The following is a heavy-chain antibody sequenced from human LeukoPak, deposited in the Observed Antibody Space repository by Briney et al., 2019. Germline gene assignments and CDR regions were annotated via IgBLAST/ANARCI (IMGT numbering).Heavy chain of an antibody. CDR2: ISGSGGST. V-gene: IGHV3-23*01. J-gene: IGHJ4*02. CDR3: AKGIAARPDRD. D-gene: IGHD6-6*01. Sequence: GGSLKLSCAASGFTFSSYAMSWVRQAPGKGLEWVSAISGSGGSTYYADSVKGRFTISRDNSKNTLYLQMNSLRAEDTAVYYCAKGIAARPDRDWGQGTLVTVSS. CDR1: GFTFSSYA.